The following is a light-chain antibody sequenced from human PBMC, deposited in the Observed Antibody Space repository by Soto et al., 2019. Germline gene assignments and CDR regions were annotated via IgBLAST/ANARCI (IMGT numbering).Light chain of an antibody. V-gene: IGLV4-69*01. CDR3: QTWDTGIVV. J-gene: IGLJ2*01. Sequence: QPVLTQSPSASASLGASVKLTCTLSSGHSRYAIAWHQQQPEKGPRYLMNLNSDGTHAKGDGIPDRFSGSSSGAERYLTISSLQSEDEADYYCQTWDTGIVVFGGGTKLTVL. CDR2: LNSDGTH. CDR1: SGHSRYA.